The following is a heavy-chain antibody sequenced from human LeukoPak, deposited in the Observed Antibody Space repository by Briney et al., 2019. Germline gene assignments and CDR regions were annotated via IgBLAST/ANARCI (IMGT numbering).Heavy chain of an antibody. D-gene: IGHD2-15*01. CDR3: AKDNLGYCSGGSCPGPYYYYGMDV. V-gene: IGHV3-9*01. J-gene: IGHJ6*02. Sequence: GRSLRLSCAASGFTFDDYAMHWVRQAPGKGLEWVSGISWNSGGIGYADSVKGRFTISRDNAKNSLYLQMNSLRAEDTALYYCAKDNLGYCSGGSCPGPYYYYGMDVWGQGTTVTVSS. CDR2: ISWNSGGI. CDR1: GFTFDDYA.